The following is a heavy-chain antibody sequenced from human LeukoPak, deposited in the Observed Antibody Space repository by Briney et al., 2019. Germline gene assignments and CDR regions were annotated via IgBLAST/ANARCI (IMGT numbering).Heavy chain of an antibody. J-gene: IGHJ4*02. CDR2: ISYNGRRK. V-gene: IGHV3-30*04. CDR3: ARQEARNYYYEGLDY. D-gene: IGHD3-22*01. Sequence: GGSLRLSCVASGFSFSGYAIHWVRQAPGKGLEWVALISYNGRRKEYADSVKGRFTIDRDNSKNTVYLQMNSLRPDDTAIYFCARQEARNYYYEGLDYWGQGNLVTVSS. CDR1: GFSFSGYA.